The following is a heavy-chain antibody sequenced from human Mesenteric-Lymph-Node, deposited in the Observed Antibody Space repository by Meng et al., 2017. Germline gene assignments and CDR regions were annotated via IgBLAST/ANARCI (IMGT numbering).Heavy chain of an antibody. J-gene: IGHJ4*02. CDR1: VCTFSSYA. D-gene: IGHD3-10*01. CDR2: LNPNSGNT. Sequence: ASVTVSCKASVCTFSSYAISWVRQAPGQGLAWMGWLNPNSGNTGYAQKFQGRVTITRNTSISTAYMELRRLRSDDTAVYYCARDGRDYYYGSGSYYDWGQGTLVTVSS. CDR3: ARDGRDYYYGSGSYYD. V-gene: IGHV1-8*03.